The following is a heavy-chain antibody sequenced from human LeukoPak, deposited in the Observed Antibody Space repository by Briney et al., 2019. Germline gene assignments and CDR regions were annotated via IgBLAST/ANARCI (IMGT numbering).Heavy chain of an antibody. J-gene: IGHJ4*02. V-gene: IGHV3-23*01. D-gene: IGHD2-2*01. CDR3: ARSRTVPAADYYFDY. CDR2: ISGSGGST. Sequence: GGSLRLSCAASGFTFSSYAMSWVRQAPGKGLEWVSAISGSGGSTYYADSVKGRFTISRDNSKNTLYLQMNSLRAEDTAVFYCARSRTVPAADYYFDYWGQGTLVTVSS. CDR1: GFTFSSYA.